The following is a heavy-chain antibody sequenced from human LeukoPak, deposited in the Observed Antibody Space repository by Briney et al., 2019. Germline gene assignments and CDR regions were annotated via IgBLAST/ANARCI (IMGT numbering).Heavy chain of an antibody. J-gene: IGHJ4*02. CDR3: AREAKHKYYYDSSGYCDY. CDR2: IIPILGIA. CDR1: GYTFTSYG. Sequence: GASVKVSCKASGYTFTSYGISWVRQAPGQGLEWMGRIIPILGIANYAQKFQGRVTITADKSTSTAYMELSSLRSEDTAVYYCAREAKHKYYYDSSGYCDYWRQGTLVTVSS. D-gene: IGHD3-22*01. V-gene: IGHV1-69*04.